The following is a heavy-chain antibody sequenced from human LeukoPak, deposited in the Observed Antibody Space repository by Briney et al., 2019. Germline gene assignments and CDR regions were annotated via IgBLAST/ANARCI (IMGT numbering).Heavy chain of an antibody. D-gene: IGHD1-26*01. CDR2: ISGGGGST. Sequence: GGSLRLSCAASGFTSSSYAMSWVRQAPGEGLEWVSTISGGGGSTYYADSVKGRFTISRDNSKNTLYLQVNSLRAEDTAVYCCAKGGKWDVTPFDYWGQGTLVTVSS. CDR3: AKGGKWDVTPFDY. V-gene: IGHV3-23*01. J-gene: IGHJ4*02. CDR1: GFTSSSYA.